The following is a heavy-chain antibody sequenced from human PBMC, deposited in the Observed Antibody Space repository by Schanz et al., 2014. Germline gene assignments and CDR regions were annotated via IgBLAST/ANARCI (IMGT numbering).Heavy chain of an antibody. Sequence: VQLVESGGGVVQPGRSLRLSCGASGFTFSSYNINWVRQAPGKGLEYISSISPSSSYIYYADSVKGRFTISRDNAKNSLYLQMNSLRAEDAAVYYCARVELSVYYYAMDVWGQGTTVTVSS. V-gene: IGHV3-21*02. CDR2: ISPSSSYI. CDR1: GFTFSSYN. CDR3: ARVELSVYYYAMDV. D-gene: IGHD2-15*01. J-gene: IGHJ6*02.